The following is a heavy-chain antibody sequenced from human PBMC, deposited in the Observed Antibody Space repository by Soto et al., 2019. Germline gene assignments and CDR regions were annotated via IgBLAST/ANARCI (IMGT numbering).Heavy chain of an antibody. J-gene: IGHJ4*02. D-gene: IGHD3-22*01. CDR1: GYTFTGYY. CDR2: INPNSGGT. CDR3: AIDSFLLNYYDSSGYYSFDY. Sequence: ASVKVSCKASGYTFTGYYMHWVRQAPGQGLEWMGWINPNSGGTNYAQKFQGWVTMTRHTSISTAYMELGRLRSDDTAVYYCAIDSFLLNYYDSSGYYSFDYWGQGTLVIVSS. V-gene: IGHV1-2*04.